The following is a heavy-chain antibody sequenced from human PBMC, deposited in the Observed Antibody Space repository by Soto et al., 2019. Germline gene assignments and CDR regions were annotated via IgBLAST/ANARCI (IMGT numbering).Heavy chain of an antibody. V-gene: IGHV3-23*01. J-gene: IGHJ4*02. Sequence: PGGSLRLSCAASGFNFYNYAMTWVRQAPGKGLEWVSEISGSGSRTYYADSVKGRFTISRDNSKKTLYLQMNSLRVEETAVYYCAKDRNGYEITGFCFDYWGQGSLVTVSS. CDR2: ISGSGSRT. D-gene: IGHD5-12*01. CDR3: AKDRNGYEITGFCFDY. CDR1: GFNFYNYA.